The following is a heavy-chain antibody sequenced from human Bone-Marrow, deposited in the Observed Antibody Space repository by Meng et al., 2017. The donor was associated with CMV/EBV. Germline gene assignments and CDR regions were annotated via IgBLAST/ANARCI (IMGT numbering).Heavy chain of an antibody. Sequence: ESLKISCAASGFTFSGYAMSWVRQAPGKGLEWVSAISGSGGSTYYADSVKGRFTISRDNSKNTLYLQMNSLRAEDTAVYYCAKGAEQWLVRWVDYWGQGTLVTVSS. J-gene: IGHJ4*02. V-gene: IGHV3-23*01. D-gene: IGHD6-19*01. CDR2: ISGSGGST. CDR1: GFTFSGYA. CDR3: AKGAEQWLVRWVDY.